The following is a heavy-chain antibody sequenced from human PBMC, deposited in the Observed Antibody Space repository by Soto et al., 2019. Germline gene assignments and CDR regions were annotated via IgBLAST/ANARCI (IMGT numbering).Heavy chain of an antibody. CDR3: VTHYYDSSGYSRFDY. Sequence: GGSLRLSCSASGFTFSSYAMHWVRQAPGKGLEYVSAISSNGGSTYYADSVKGRFTISRDNSKNTLYLQMSSLRAEDTAVYYCVTHYYDSSGYSRFDYWGQGTLVTVSS. CDR2: ISSNGGST. V-gene: IGHV3-64D*09. J-gene: IGHJ4*02. D-gene: IGHD3-22*01. CDR1: GFTFSSYA.